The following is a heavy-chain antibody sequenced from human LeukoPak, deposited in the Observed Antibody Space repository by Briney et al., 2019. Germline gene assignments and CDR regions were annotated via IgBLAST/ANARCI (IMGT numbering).Heavy chain of an antibody. Sequence: SVKVSCKASGGAFSSYAISWVRQAPGQGLEWMGGIIPIFGTANYAQKFQGRVTITADESTSTAYMELSSLRSEDTAVYYCARGGSRTTVTPRLGYWGQGTLVTVSS. J-gene: IGHJ4*02. CDR1: GGAFSSYA. V-gene: IGHV1-69*13. D-gene: IGHD4-11*01. CDR3: ARGGSRTTVTPRLGY. CDR2: IIPIFGTA.